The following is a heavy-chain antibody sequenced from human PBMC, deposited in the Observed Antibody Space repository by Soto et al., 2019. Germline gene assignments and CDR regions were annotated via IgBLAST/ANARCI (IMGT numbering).Heavy chain of an antibody. CDR2: ISSSSSTI. Sequence: GGSLRLSCAASGFTFSSYSMNWVRQAPGKGLEWVSYISSSSSTIYYADSVKGRFTISRDNAKNSLYLQMNSLRAEDTVVYYCARTEWPRERYYFDYWGQGTLVTVSS. D-gene: IGHD5-12*01. J-gene: IGHJ4*02. V-gene: IGHV3-48*01. CDR1: GFTFSSYS. CDR3: ARTEWPRERYYFDY.